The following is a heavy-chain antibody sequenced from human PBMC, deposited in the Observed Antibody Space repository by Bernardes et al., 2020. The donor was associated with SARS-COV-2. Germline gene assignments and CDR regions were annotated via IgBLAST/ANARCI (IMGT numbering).Heavy chain of an antibody. J-gene: IGHJ5*02. CDR3: ARADGGDCGGDCYPPPNWFDP. CDR1: GGSISSYY. D-gene: IGHD2-21*02. CDR2: IYYSGST. V-gene: IGHV4-59*01. Sequence: SEPLSLTCTVSGGSISSYYWSWIRQPPGKGLEWIGYIYYSGSTNYNPSLKSRVTISVDTSKNQFSLKLSSVTAADTAVYYCARADGGDCGGDCYPPPNWFDPWGQGTLVTVSS.